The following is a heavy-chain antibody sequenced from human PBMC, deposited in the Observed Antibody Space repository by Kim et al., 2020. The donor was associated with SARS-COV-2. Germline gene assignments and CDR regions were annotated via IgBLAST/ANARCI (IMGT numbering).Heavy chain of an antibody. CDR2: INHSGST. CDR1: GGSFSGYY. CDR3: ARDPSNYGSGSYYVY. V-gene: IGHV4-34*01. J-gene: IGHJ4*02. D-gene: IGHD3-10*01. Sequence: SETLSLTCAVYGGSFSGYYWSWIRQPPGKGLEWIGEINHSGSTNYNPSLKSRVTISVDTFKNQFSLKLSSVTAADTAVYYCARDPSNYGSGSYYVYWGQGTLVTVSS.